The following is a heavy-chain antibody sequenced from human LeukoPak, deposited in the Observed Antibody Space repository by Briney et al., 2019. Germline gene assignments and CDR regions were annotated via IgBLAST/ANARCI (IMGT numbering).Heavy chain of an antibody. CDR2: ISGSSSFI. J-gene: IGHJ6*03. CDR3: ARDGASMDV. V-gene: IGHV3-21*01. D-gene: IGHD3-10*01. CDR1: GFTFSTYT. Sequence: GGSLRLSCSASGFTFSTYTMKWDRQAPGKGLEWVSSISGSSSFIYSADSVKGRFTISRDNAKNSLYLQMNSLRAEDTAVYYCARDGASMDVWGKGTTVTVSS.